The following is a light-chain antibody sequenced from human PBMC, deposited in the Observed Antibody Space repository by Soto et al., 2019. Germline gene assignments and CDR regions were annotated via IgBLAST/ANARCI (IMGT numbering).Light chain of an antibody. Sequence: IVLTQSPGTLSXSPXEIATLSFRALQSVSSSYLAWYQQKPGQAPRLLIYAASNRATGIPDRFSGSGSGADFTLSISRLEPEDFAVYYCQQYDSSPWTFGQGTKVDIK. CDR3: QQYDSSPWT. J-gene: IGKJ1*01. CDR1: QSVSSSY. V-gene: IGKV3-20*01. CDR2: AAS.